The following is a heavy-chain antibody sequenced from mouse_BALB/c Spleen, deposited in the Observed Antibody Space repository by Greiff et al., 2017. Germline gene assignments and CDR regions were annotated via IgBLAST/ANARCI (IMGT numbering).Heavy chain of an antibody. D-gene: IGHD1-1*01. CDR1: GFNIKDTY. CDR3: ARSYYYGSSYDYAMDY. J-gene: IGHJ4*01. Sequence: EVQLQQSGAELVKPGASVKLSCTASGFNIKDTYMHWVKQRPEQGLEWIGRIDPANGNTKYDTKFQGKATITADTSSNTAYLQLSSLTSEDTAVYYCARSYYYGSSYDYAMDYWGQGTSVTVSS. V-gene: IGHV14-3*02. CDR2: IDPANGNT.